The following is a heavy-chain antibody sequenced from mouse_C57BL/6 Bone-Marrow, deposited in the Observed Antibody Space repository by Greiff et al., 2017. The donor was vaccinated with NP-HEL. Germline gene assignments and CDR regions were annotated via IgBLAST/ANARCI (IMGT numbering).Heavy chain of an antibody. D-gene: IGHD1-1*01. Sequence: EVNLVESGGDLVKPGGSLKLSCAASGFTFSSYGMSWVRQTPDKRLEWVATISSGGSYTYYPDSVKGRFTISRDNAKNTLYLQMSSLKSEDTAMYYCAWIYYYAYWGQGTLVTVSA. J-gene: IGHJ3*01. CDR2: ISSGGSYT. V-gene: IGHV5-6*01. CDR3: AWIYYYAY. CDR1: GFTFSSYG.